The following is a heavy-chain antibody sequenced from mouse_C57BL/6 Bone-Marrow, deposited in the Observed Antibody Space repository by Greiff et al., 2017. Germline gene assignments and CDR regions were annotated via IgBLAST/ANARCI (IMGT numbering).Heavy chain of an antibody. CDR1: GFSLSTFGMG. CDR3: ARIGRDCYYFDYAMDY. CDR2: IWWDDDK. Sequence: QVTLTVSGPGILQPSQTLSLTCSFSGFSLSTFGMGVGWLRQPSGKGLGWLAHIWWDDDKYYNPALKSRLTISKDTSKTQVFLKIANVDTADTTTYYGARIGRDCYYFDYAMDYWGQGTSVTVSS. J-gene: IGHJ4*01. D-gene: IGHD2-3*01. V-gene: IGHV8-8*01.